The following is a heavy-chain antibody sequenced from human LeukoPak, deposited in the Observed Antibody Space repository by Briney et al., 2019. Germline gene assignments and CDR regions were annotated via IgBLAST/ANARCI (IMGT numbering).Heavy chain of an antibody. D-gene: IGHD2-21*02. CDR1: GFTVSSNY. Sequence: PGGSLRLSCAASGFTVSSNYMRCVRQAPGKGLEWVSVIYSGGRTYYADSVKGRFTISRHTSKNTLYLQMNSLRAEDTSVYYCARGRGGNSDFDYWGQGTLVTVSS. J-gene: IGHJ4*02. V-gene: IGHV3-53*04. CDR3: ARGRGGNSDFDY. CDR2: IYSGGRT.